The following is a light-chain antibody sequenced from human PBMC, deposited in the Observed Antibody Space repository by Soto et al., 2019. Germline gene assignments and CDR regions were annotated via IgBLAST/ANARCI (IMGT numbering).Light chain of an antibody. CDR2: DVS. V-gene: IGLV2-14*01. CDR1: SSEVGGYNY. CDR3: SSYTSSSTPWV. J-gene: IGLJ2*01. Sequence: QSVLTQPASVSGSPGQSITISCTGTSSEVGGYNYVSWYQQHPGKAPKLMIYDVSNRPSGVSNRFSGSKSGNTASLTISGLQAEDEADYYCSSYTSSSTPWVLGGGTKHTVL.